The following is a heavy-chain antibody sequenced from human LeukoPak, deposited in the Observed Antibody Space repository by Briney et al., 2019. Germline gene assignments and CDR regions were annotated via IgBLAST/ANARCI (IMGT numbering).Heavy chain of an antibody. D-gene: IGHD1-7*01. J-gene: IGHJ4*02. CDR1: GFAFSTYP. Sequence: GGSLRLSCAASGFAFSTYPMSWVRQAPGKGLEWVGRIKNKGEGETTDYAAPVKGRFTISRDDSENTLFLQMHSLETEDTALYYCVWNSEHYFDFWGQGSLVTVSS. CDR3: VWNSEHYFDF. CDR2: IKNKGEGETT. V-gene: IGHV3-15*01.